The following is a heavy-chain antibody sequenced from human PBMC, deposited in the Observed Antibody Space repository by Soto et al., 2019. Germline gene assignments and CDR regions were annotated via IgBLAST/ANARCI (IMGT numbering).Heavy chain of an antibody. V-gene: IGHV3-48*02. Sequence: PGGSLRLSCAASGFTFSSYSMNWVRQAPGKGLEWVSYISSSSSTIYYADSVKGRFTISRDNAKNSLYLQMNSLRDEDTAVYYCARDSLGDLWTRKVEYGMDVWGQGTTVTVSS. CDR1: GFTFSSYS. J-gene: IGHJ6*02. D-gene: IGHD3-3*01. CDR2: ISSSSSTI. CDR3: ARDSLGDLWTRKVEYGMDV.